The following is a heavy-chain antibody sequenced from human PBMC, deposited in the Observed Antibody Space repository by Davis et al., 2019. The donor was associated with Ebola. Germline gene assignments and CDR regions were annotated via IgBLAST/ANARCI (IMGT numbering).Heavy chain of an antibody. CDR1: GGSFSGYY. V-gene: IGHV4-34*01. CDR2: INHSGST. D-gene: IGHD5-18*01. J-gene: IGHJ5*02. Sequence: MPSETLSLTCAVYGGSFSGYYWSWIRQPPGKGLEWIGEINHSGSTNYNPSLKSRVTISVDTSKNQFSLKLSSVTAADTAVYYCARGGGIQLWLRRRLDPWGQGTLVTASS. CDR3: ARGGGIQLWLRRRLDP.